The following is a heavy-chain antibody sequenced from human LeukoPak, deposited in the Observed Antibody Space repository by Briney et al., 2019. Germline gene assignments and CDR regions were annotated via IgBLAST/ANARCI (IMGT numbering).Heavy chain of an antibody. CDR1: GGSFSGYY. Sequence: SETLSLTCAVYGGSFSGYYWSWIRQPPGKGLEWIGEINHSGSTNYNPSLKSRVTISVDTSKNQFSLKLSSVTAEDTAVYYCARDRGRSGYRRWWYNWFDPWGQGTLVTVSS. D-gene: IGHD6-13*01. J-gene: IGHJ5*02. CDR3: ARDRGRSGYRRWWYNWFDP. V-gene: IGHV4-34*01. CDR2: INHSGST.